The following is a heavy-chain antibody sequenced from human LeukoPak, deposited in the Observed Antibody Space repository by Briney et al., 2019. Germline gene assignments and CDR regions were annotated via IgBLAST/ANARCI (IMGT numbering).Heavy chain of an antibody. J-gene: IGHJ3*02. Sequence: PGGSLRLSCAASGFTFSSYDMHWVRQATGKGLEWVSAIGTAGDTYYPGSVKGRFTISRENAKNSLYLQMNSLRAGDTAVYYCARAYYDILTSSFDAFDIWGQGIMVTVSS. V-gene: IGHV3-13*04. CDR1: GFTFSSYD. D-gene: IGHD3-9*01. CDR2: IGTAGDT. CDR3: ARAYYDILTSSFDAFDI.